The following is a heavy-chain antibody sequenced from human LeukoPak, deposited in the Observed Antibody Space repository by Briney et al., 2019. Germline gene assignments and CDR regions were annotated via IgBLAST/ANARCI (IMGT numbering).Heavy chain of an antibody. J-gene: IGHJ4*02. CDR2: ISAYNGNT. Sequence: ASVKVSCKASGYTFTSYGISWVRQAPGQGLEWMGWISAYNGNTNYAQKLQGRVTMTTDTSASTAYMELRSLRSDDTAVYYCARDQDFWSGYYVSPDYWGQGTLVTVSS. CDR1: GYTFTSYG. CDR3: ARDQDFWSGYYVSPDY. V-gene: IGHV1-18*01. D-gene: IGHD3-3*01.